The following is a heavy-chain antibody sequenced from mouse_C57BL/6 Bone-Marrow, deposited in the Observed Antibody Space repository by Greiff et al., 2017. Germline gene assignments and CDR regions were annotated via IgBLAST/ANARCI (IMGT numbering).Heavy chain of an antibody. J-gene: IGHJ2*01. CDR3: ARRNRGYYFDY. CDR2: ISSGGSYT. CDR1: GFTFSSYG. Sequence: EVKLVESGGDLVKPGGSLKLSCAASGFTFSSYGMSWVRQTPDKRLEWVATISSGGSYTYYPDSVKGLFTISRDNAKNTLYLQMSSLKSEDTAMYYCARRNRGYYFDYWGQGTTLTVSS. V-gene: IGHV5-6*02.